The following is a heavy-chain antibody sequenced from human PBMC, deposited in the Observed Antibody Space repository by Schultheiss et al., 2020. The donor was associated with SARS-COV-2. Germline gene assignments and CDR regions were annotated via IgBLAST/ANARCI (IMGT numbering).Heavy chain of an antibody. D-gene: IGHD6-13*01. J-gene: IGHJ4*02. CDR3: ARSSSWGPVGY. CDR1: GGSISSYY. CDR2: IYYSGST. Sequence: ESLKISCTVSGGSISSYYWSWIRQPPGKGLEWIGYIYYSGSTYYNPSLKSRVTISVDTSKNQFSLKLSSVTAADTAVYYCARSSSWGPVGYWGQGTLVTVSS. V-gene: IGHV4-59*08.